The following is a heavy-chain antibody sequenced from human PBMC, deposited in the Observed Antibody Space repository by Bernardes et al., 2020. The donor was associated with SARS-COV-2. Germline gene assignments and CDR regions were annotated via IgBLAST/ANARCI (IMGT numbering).Heavy chain of an antibody. J-gene: IGHJ4*02. D-gene: IGHD1-26*01. V-gene: IGHV3-30*18. Sequence: GSLSLSCAASGFTFSSYGMHWVRQAPGKGLEWVAVISYDGSNKYYADSVKGRFTISRDNSKNTLYLQMNSLRAEDTAVYYCAKGRGSYQPPFDYWGQGTLVTVSS. CDR2: ISYDGSNK. CDR1: GFTFSSYG. CDR3: AKGRGSYQPPFDY.